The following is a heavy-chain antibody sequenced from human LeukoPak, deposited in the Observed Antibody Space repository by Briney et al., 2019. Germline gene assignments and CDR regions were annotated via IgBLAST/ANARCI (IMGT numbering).Heavy chain of an antibody. V-gene: IGHV1-2*02. CDR1: GDTLSGYY. D-gene: IGHD4/OR15-4a*01. CDR2: TKPKAGGT. CDR3: TRRRREQGYVYGADLFDY. J-gene: IGHJ4*02. Sequence: ASLTVSCKASGDTLSGYYIHWVRQAPGQRREWMGWTKPKAGGTSFADKFEGRVTLTRDTSTKTAFMELTKLKSDETAAYYCTRRRREQGYVYGADLFDYWGQGTLVIVS.